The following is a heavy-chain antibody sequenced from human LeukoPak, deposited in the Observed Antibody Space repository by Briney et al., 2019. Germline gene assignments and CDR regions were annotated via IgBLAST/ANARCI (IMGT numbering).Heavy chain of an antibody. D-gene: IGHD3-16*02. V-gene: IGHV1-24*01. CDR3: ATGSYDYVWGSYRRYYFDY. J-gene: IGHJ4*02. CDR1: GYTLTELS. Sequence: ASVKVSCKVSGYTLTELSMHWVRQAPGKGLEWMGGFDPEDGETIYAQKFQGRVTMTEDTSTDTAYMELSSLRSEDTAVYYRATGSYDYVWGSYRRYYFDYWGQGTLVTVSS. CDR2: FDPEDGET.